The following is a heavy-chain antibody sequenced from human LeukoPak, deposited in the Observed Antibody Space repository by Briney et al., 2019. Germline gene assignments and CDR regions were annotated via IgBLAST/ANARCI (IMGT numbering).Heavy chain of an antibody. Sequence: PSETLSLTCTVSGGSISSSSYYWGWIRQPPGKGLEWIGSIYYSGSTYYNPSLKSRVTISVDTSKNQFSLKLSSVTAADTAVYYCARGKGWPHYYYYMDVWGKGTTVTVSS. J-gene: IGHJ6*03. CDR3: ARGKGWPHYYYYMDV. CDR1: GGSISSSSYY. V-gene: IGHV4-39*07. D-gene: IGHD6-19*01. CDR2: IYYSGST.